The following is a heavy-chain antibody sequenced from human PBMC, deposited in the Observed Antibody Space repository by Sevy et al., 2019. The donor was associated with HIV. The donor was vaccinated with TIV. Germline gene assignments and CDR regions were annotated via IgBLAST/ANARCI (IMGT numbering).Heavy chain of an antibody. CDR3: ARVSPQGGNAYFDF. J-gene: IGHJ4*01. V-gene: IGHV1-18*01. CDR1: GYIFRGYG. Sequence: ASVKVSCKTSGYIFRGYGISWVREAPGQGLEWMGWISADSGHTNYAQKFKGRVTLTTNTSTTTAYMNLTSLRSDDTAIYYCARVSPQGGNAYFDFWGLGTLVTVSS. D-gene: IGHD2-15*01. CDR2: ISADSGHT.